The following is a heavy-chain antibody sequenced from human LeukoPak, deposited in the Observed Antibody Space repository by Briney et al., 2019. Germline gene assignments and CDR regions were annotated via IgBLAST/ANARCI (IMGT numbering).Heavy chain of an antibody. CDR3: ARHPLRESRGNAFDI. CDR2: FYYNGAA. D-gene: IGHD5-24*01. CDR1: GGSISTSDYL. Sequence: SETLSLTCTVSGGSISTSDYLWAWVRQAPGKGLEWIGDFYYNGAAYYNGVTSYSPSFRSRVTISVDTSKNQVSLNLRSVTAADTALYFCARHPLRESRGNAFDIWGQGTVVAVSS. J-gene: IGHJ3*02. V-gene: IGHV4-61*05.